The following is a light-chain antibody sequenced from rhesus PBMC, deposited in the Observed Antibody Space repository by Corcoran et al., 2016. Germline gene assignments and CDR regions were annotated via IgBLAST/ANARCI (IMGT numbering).Light chain of an antibody. Sequence: QSGPTPFPTVSGAPGQSDTISCTGTTSDIGGYDYVSWFQQHPGKAPKLTLYGVSNRPSGVSNRFSGFKSGVTATLTISGLQAEDEADYYCFSYPSRGSFIFGSGTRLTVL. J-gene: IGLJ1*01. CDR2: GVS. CDR3: FSYPSRGSFI. CDR1: TSDIGGYDY. V-gene: IGLV2S7*01.